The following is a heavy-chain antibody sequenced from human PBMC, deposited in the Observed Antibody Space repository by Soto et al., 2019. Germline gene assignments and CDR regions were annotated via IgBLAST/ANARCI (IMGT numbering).Heavy chain of an antibody. J-gene: IGHJ4*02. D-gene: IGHD6-6*01. CDR2: IYNGGGT. CDR3: ASTRGSSDDL. V-gene: IGHV3-53*02. CDR1: GFTVSGNY. Sequence: EVQLVETGGGLIQPGGSLRLSCAASGFTVSGNYMSWVRQAPGKGLEWVSVIYNGGGTYYADSVKGRFTISRDNTKNTLYLQMISLRAEDTAVYYCASTRGSSDDLWGEGTLVTVSS.